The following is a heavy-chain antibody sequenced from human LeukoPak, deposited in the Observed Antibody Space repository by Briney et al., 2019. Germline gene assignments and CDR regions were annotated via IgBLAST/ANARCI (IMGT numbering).Heavy chain of an antibody. CDR1: GFIFTNYA. D-gene: IGHD4-11*01. J-gene: IGHJ5*02. CDR2: ISQGGETP. Sequence: WGSLRLSCAASGFIFTNYAMSWVRQAPGKGLEWVSTISQGGETPYYADSVKGRFTISRDNSKNTLYLQISSLSAEDTAVYYCAKLVIPSHSKYFDPWGQGTLVTVSS. V-gene: IGHV3-23*01. CDR3: AKLVIPSHSKYFDP.